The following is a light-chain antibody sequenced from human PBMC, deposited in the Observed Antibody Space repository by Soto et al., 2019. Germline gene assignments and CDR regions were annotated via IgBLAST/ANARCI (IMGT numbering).Light chain of an antibody. Sequence: VPSPPASGCGATGQRLTISCTGSSSNIGAGYDVHWYQQRPGTAPKLLIFGNINRPSGVPDRFSGSKSGTSASLAITGLQAEDEADYYCQSYDSTLSSRYVFGTGTKVTV. CDR2: GNI. V-gene: IGLV1-40*01. CDR1: SSNIGAGYD. CDR3: QSYDSTLSSRYV. J-gene: IGLJ1*01.